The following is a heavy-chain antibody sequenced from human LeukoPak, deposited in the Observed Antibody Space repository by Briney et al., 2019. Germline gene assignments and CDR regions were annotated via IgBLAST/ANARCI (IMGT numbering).Heavy chain of an antibody. J-gene: IGHJ4*02. Sequence: ASVKVSCKASGYTFTSYSLHWVRQAPGQGLERMGMISPSAGTTNYAQKFQGRVTMTRDTSTSTDYMELSSLRSEDTAVFYCARVTTPHYSDISGPLDYWGQGTLVTVSS. V-gene: IGHV1-46*01. CDR3: ARVTTPHYSDISGPLDY. CDR2: ISPSAGTT. CDR1: GYTFTSYS. D-gene: IGHD3-22*01.